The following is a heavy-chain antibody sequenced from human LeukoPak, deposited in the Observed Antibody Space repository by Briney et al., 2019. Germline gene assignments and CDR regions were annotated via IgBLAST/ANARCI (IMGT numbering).Heavy chain of an antibody. Sequence: GGSLRLSCAASGFTFSSYAMNWVRQAPGKGLERVSIIFGSGDTTYYADSVKGRFTVSRDNSKNTLYLQMNSLRPEDTAIYYCAKRNTMVRGGPCFDYWGQGLLVTVSS. CDR2: IFGSGDTT. D-gene: IGHD3-10*01. CDR3: AKRNTMVRGGPCFDY. CDR1: GFTFSSYA. V-gene: IGHV3-23*01. J-gene: IGHJ4*02.